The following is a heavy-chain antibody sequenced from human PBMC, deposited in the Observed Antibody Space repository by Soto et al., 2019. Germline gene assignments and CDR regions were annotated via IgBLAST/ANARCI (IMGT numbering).Heavy chain of an antibody. CDR2: IYYSGST. J-gene: IGHJ6*01. Sequence: SETLPLTCTGSGGSIRTYYWSWIRQPAWKGLEWVGYIYYSGSTTYNPYLKSRVTISVDTAKNQFSLQLRSVTAADTAVYYCASDTSQNVDSHDRMAFWGQGSTVTGSS. CDR1: GGSIRTYY. D-gene: IGHD1-1*01. CDR3: ASDTSQNVDSHDRMAF. V-gene: IGHV4-59*01.